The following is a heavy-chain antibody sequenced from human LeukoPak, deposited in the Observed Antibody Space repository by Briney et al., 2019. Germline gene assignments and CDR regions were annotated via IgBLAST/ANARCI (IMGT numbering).Heavy chain of an antibody. D-gene: IGHD3-22*01. Sequence: GGSLRLSCAASGFTFSSYSMNWVRQAPGKGLEWVSSISSSSSYIYYADSVKGRFTISRDNAKNSLYLQMNSLRAEDTAVYYCARVRGVGTMIQPGAFDIWGQGTMVTVSS. CDR2: ISSSSSYI. CDR1: GFTFSSYS. CDR3: ARVRGVGTMIQPGAFDI. J-gene: IGHJ3*02. V-gene: IGHV3-21*01.